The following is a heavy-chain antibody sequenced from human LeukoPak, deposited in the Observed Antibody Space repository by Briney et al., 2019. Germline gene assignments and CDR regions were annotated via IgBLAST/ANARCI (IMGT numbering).Heavy chain of an antibody. CDR3: AHGMFRYSYGWYYMDV. CDR2: ISVGDGNT. D-gene: IGHD5-18*01. Sequence: GASVKVSCKTSGYTFTNYAMHWVRQAPGQRLEWMGWISVGDGNTRYSQELQGRVTITTDTSASTAYMELSNLRSEDSAVYYCAHGMFRYSYGWYYMDVWGKGTTVTISS. J-gene: IGHJ6*03. V-gene: IGHV1-3*03. CDR1: GYTFTNYA.